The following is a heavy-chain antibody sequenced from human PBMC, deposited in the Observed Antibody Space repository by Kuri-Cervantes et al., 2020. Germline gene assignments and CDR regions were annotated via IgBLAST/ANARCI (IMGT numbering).Heavy chain of an antibody. V-gene: IGHV1-24*01. CDR2: FDPEDGET. D-gene: IGHD3-9*01. CDR3: ATVKAYYDILTGYYSGNYYFDY. Sequence: ASVKVSCKASGYTFTGYYMHWVRQAPGQGLEWMGGFDPEDGETIYAQKFQGRVTMTEDTSTDTAYMELSSLRSEDTAVYYCATVKAYYDILTGYYSGNYYFDYWGQGTLVTVSS. CDR1: GYTFTGYY. J-gene: IGHJ4*02.